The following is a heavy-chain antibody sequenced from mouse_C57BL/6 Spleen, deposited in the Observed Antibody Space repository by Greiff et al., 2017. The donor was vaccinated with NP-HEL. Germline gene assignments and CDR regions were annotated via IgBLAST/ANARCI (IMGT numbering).Heavy chain of an antibody. V-gene: IGHV5-17*01. J-gene: IGHJ2*01. CDR1: GFTFSDYG. Sequence: EVKLMESGGGLVKPGGSLKLSCAASGFTFSDYGMHWVRQAPEKGLEWVAYISSGSSTIYYADTVKGRFTISRDNAKNTLFLQMTSLRSEDTAMYYCARVSGYYYYFDYWGQGTTLTVSS. D-gene: IGHD2-3*01. CDR2: ISSGSSTI. CDR3: ARVSGYYYYFDY.